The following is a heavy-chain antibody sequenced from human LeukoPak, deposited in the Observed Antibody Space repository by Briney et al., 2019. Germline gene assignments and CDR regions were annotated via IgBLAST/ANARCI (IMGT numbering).Heavy chain of an antibody. CDR1: GGAISTYY. Sequence: SETLSLTCSVSGGAISTYYWNWIRQSPGQGLEWIGHISYGTTDYNPSLKSRVTISADTSKNQISLTLTSVTADDTAVYYCARDKAHTYGYYFDPWGQGTQVRVSS. CDR3: ARDKAHTYGYYFDP. J-gene: IGHJ4*02. D-gene: IGHD5-18*01. CDR2: ISYGTT. V-gene: IGHV4-59*01.